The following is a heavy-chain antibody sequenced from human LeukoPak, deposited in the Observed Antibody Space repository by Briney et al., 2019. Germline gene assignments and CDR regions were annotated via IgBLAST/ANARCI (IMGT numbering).Heavy chain of an antibody. CDR2: IKPNSGDT. CDR3: ARAATMVRGVTTMTIFDY. Sequence: ASVKVSCKASGYTFSGYYLHWVRQAPGQGLEWMGWIKPNSGDTNHTQNFQGRVTMTRDTSTSTVYMELSSLRSEDTAVYYCARAATMVRGVTTMTIFDYWGQGTLVTVSS. J-gene: IGHJ4*02. CDR1: GYTFSGYY. V-gene: IGHV1-2*02. D-gene: IGHD3-10*01.